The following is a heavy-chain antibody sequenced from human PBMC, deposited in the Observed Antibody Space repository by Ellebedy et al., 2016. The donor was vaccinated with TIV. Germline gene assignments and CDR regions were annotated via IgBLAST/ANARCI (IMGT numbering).Heavy chain of an antibody. CDR1: GFTFSSYA. Sequence: PGGSLRLSCAASGFTFSSYAMHWVRQAPGKGLEWVAVISYDGSNKYYADSVTGRFTISRDNSKNTLYLQMNSLRAEDTAVYYCARVPQVWFGELLTRNYYYGMDVWGQGTTVTVSS. V-gene: IGHV3-30-3*01. CDR3: ARVPQVWFGELLTRNYYYGMDV. J-gene: IGHJ6*02. D-gene: IGHD3-10*01. CDR2: ISYDGSNK.